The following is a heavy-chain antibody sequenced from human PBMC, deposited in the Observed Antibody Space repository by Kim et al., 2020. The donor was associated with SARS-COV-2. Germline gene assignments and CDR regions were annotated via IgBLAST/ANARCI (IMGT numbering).Heavy chain of an antibody. CDR1: GFTFDDYA. CDR3: AKDIYHYYDSSGYPDY. Sequence: GGSLRLSCAASGFTFDDYAMHWVRQAPGKGLELVSGISWNSGSIGYADSVKGRFTISRDNAKNSLYLQMNSLRAEDTALYYCAKDIYHYYDSSGYPDYWGQGTLVTVSS. D-gene: IGHD3-22*01. J-gene: IGHJ4*02. V-gene: IGHV3-9*01. CDR2: ISWNSGSI.